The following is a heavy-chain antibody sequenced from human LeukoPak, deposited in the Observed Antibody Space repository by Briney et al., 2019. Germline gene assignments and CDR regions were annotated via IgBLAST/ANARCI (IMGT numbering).Heavy chain of an antibody. CDR1: GDSVSSKSAT. J-gene: IGHJ5*02. D-gene: IGHD3-10*01. Sequence: SQTLSLTCAISGDSVSSKSATWNWIRQSPSRGLEWLGRTYYVSKWFNDYAVSVKSRITITPDTSKNQFSLQLNSVTPEDTAVYYCAREGWFGEPPSHWFDPWGQGTLVTVSP. CDR2: TYYVSKWFN. V-gene: IGHV6-1*01. CDR3: AREGWFGEPPSHWFDP.